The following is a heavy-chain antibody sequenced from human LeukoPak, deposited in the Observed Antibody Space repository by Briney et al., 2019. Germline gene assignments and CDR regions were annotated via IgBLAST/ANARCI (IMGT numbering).Heavy chain of an antibody. D-gene: IGHD6-19*01. Sequence: GGSLRLSCAASGFTFSNAWMSWVRQSPGKGLDWVGRIKSKADGGTTDYAAPVTGRFTISRDDSKSTLFLQMNSLNTEDTAIYYCTTDSLAVAQLYYFDFWGQGTLVTVSS. CDR3: TTDSLAVAQLYYFDF. J-gene: IGHJ4*02. CDR1: GFTFSNAW. CDR2: IKSKADGGTT. V-gene: IGHV3-15*01.